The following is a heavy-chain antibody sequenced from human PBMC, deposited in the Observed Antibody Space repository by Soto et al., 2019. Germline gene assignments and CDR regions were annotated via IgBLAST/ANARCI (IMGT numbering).Heavy chain of an antibody. CDR3: ARLEGYCSSTSCQGSMDYYGKDV. V-gene: IGHV1-2*04. J-gene: IGHJ6*02. CDR2: INPNSGGT. Sequence: ASVKVSCKASGYTFTGYYMHWVRQAPGQGLEWMGWINPNSGGTNYAQKFQGWVTMTRDTSISTAYLELSRLRSHGTTVYYYARLEGYCSSTSCQGSMDYYGKDVWGQGTTVTVSS. CDR1: GYTFTGYY. D-gene: IGHD2-2*01.